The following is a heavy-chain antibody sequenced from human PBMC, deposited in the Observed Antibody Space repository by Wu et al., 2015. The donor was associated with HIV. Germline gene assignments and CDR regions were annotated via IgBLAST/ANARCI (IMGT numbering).Heavy chain of an antibody. CDR1: GYTFIDYA. Sequence: QVQLVQSGAEVKKPGASVKVSCKASGYTFIDYALSWVRQAPGQGLEWMGWISAYNGNTHYAQKFQGRVTMTTDTSTTTAYMELRSLRSDDTAVYFCARDAVGIGAYFDFWGRGTLVTCSS. V-gene: IGHV1-18*01. CDR2: ISAYNGNT. J-gene: IGHJ2*01. D-gene: IGHD2-21*01. CDR3: ARDAVGIGAYFDF.